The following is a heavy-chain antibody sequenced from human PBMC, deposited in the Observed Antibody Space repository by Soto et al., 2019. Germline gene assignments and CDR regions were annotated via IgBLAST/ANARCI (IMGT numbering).Heavy chain of an antibody. Sequence: ASVKVSCKVSGYTLTELSMHWVRQAPGKGLEWMGGFDPEDGETIYAQKFQGRVTMTEDTSTDTAYMELSSLRSEDTAVYYCATVLRFLEWPDSNYYYYAMDVWGQGTTVTVSS. CDR1: GYTLTELS. CDR3: ATVLRFLEWPDSNYYYYAMDV. D-gene: IGHD3-3*01. J-gene: IGHJ6*02. V-gene: IGHV1-24*01. CDR2: FDPEDGET.